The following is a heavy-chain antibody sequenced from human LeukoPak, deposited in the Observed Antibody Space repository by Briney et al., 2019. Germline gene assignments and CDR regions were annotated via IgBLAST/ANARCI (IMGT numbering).Heavy chain of an antibody. CDR1: GYTFTSQG. CDR3: ARAYSASYWADY. D-gene: IGHD1-26*01. Sequence: ASVKVSCKASGYTFTSQGISWVRQAPGQGLEWMGWISGHTGNTECAQKFQGRVTMTTDTSTSTAYMELGSLTSDDTAVYFCARAYSASYWADYWGQGTLVAVSS. V-gene: IGHV1-18*01. CDR2: ISGHTGNT. J-gene: IGHJ4*02.